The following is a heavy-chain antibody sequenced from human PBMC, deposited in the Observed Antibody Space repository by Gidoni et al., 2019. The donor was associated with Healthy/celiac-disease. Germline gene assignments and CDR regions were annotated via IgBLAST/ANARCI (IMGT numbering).Heavy chain of an antibody. CDR2: IYYSGST. Sequence: QVQLPASGPGLVKPSQTLSLTCTVSGGSISSGDYYWSWIRQPPGKGLEWIGYIYYSGSTYYNPSLKSRVTISVDTSKNQFSLKLSSVTAADTAVYYCARGSGRYYYYGMDVWGQGTTVTVSS. J-gene: IGHJ6*02. V-gene: IGHV4-30-4*01. CDR1: GGSISSGDYY. CDR3: ARGSGRYYYYGMDV.